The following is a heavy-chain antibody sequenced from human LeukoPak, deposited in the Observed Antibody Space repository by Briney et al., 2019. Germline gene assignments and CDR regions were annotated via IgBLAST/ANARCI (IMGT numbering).Heavy chain of an antibody. V-gene: IGHV4-61*02. CDR3: ARLGPAAGTSFDY. CDR1: GGSISSGSYY. J-gene: IGHJ4*02. CDR2: IYTSGST. D-gene: IGHD6-13*01. Sequence: SQTLSLTCTVSGGSISSGSYYWSWIRQPAGKGLEWIGRIYTSGSTNYNPSLKSRVTISVDTSKNQFSLKLSSVTAADTAVYYCARLGPAAGTSFDYWGQGTLVTVSS.